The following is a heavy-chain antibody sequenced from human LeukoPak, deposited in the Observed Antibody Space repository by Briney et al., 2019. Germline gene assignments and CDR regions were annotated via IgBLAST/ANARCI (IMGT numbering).Heavy chain of an antibody. J-gene: IGHJ5*02. CDR3: VRGRYSSGWFKDKNWFDP. CDR2: IYYSGST. CDR1: GGSISSSSYY. V-gene: IGHV4-39*07. D-gene: IGHD6-19*01. Sequence: SETLSLTCTVSGGSISSSSYYWGWIRQPPGKGLEWSGSIYYSGSTYYNPSLKSRATISVDTSKNQFSLKLSSVTAADTAVYYCVRGRYSSGWFKDKNWFDPWGQGIPVTVSS.